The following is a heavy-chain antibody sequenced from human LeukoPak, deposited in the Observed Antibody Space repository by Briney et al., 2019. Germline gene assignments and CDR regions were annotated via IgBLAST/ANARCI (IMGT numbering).Heavy chain of an antibody. CDR1: GFTFSLYG. D-gene: IGHD4-17*01. CDR2: IKQDGSEK. J-gene: IGHJ6*03. Sequence: PGGSLRLSCAASGFTFSLYGMSWVRQAPGKGLEWVANIKQDGSEKYYVDSVKGRFTISRDNAKNSLYLQMNSLRAEDTAVYYCAREGHGDYYYYYYMDVWGKGTTVTVSS. V-gene: IGHV3-7*01. CDR3: AREGHGDYYYYYYMDV.